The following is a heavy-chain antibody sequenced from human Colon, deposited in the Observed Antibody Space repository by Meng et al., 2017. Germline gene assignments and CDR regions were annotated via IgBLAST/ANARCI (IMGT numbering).Heavy chain of an antibody. Sequence: GESLKISCAASGFTFSNAWMSWVRQAPGKGLEWVGRIKSKTDGGTTDYAAPVKGRFTISRDDSKNTLYLQMNSLKTKDTAVYYCTTQPDVLLWFGELLTNDYWGQGTLVTVSS. CDR3: TTQPDVLLWFGELLTNDY. J-gene: IGHJ4*02. D-gene: IGHD3-10*01. CDR1: GFTFSNAW. CDR2: IKSKTDGGTT. V-gene: IGHV3-15*01.